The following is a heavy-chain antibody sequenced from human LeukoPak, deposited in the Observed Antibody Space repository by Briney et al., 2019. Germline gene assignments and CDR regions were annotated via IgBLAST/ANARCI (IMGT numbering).Heavy chain of an antibody. CDR2: INHSGST. V-gene: IGHV4-34*01. Sequence: PSETLSLTCAVYSGSFSGYYWSWIRQPPGKGLEWIGEINHSGSTNYNPSLKSRVTISVDTSKNQFSLKLSSVTAADTAVYYCARRDYWGQGTLVTVSS. CDR3: ARRDY. CDR1: SGSFSGYY. J-gene: IGHJ4*02.